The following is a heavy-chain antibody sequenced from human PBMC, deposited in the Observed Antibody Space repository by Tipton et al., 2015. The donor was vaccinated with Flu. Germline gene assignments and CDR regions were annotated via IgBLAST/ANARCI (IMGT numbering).Heavy chain of an antibody. D-gene: IGHD2-2*01. CDR3: ASRHQLGYCSSTSCFPYYYYGMDV. J-gene: IGHJ6*02. CDR1: GGSVSSGSYY. CDR2: IYYSGST. V-gene: IGHV4-61*01. Sequence: TLSLTCTVSGGSVSSGSYYWSWIRQPPGKGLEWIGYIYYSGSTNYNPSLKSRVPISVDTSKNQFSLKLSSVTAADTAVYYCASRHQLGYCSSTSCFPYYYYGMDVWGQGASVTVSS.